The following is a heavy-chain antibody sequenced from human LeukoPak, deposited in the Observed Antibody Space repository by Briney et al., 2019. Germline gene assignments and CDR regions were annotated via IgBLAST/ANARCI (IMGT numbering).Heavy chain of an antibody. CDR3: ARSWNYYDSSGYHPYYYYYMDV. CDR2: ISGSGGST. V-gene: IGHV3-23*01. CDR1: GFTFSSYA. D-gene: IGHD3-22*01. J-gene: IGHJ6*03. Sequence: GGSLRLSCAASGFTFSSYAMSWVRQAPGKGLEWVSAISGSGGSTYYADSVKGRFTISRDNAKNSLYLQMNSLRAEDTAVYYCARSWNYYDSSGYHPYYYYYMDVWGKGTTVTISS.